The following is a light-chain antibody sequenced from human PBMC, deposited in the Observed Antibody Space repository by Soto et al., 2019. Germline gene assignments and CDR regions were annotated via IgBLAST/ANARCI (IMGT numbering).Light chain of an antibody. CDR2: GAS. CDR3: QQYGNSQWT. J-gene: IGKJ1*01. V-gene: IGKV3-20*01. CDR1: QSVSGSY. Sequence: EIVLTQYPGTLSLSPGERATLSCRASQSVSGSYLAWYQQKPGQAPRLLIYGASSRATGITDRFSGSGSGTDFTLTISRLEPEDFAVYYCQQYGNSQWTVGQGTKVDIK.